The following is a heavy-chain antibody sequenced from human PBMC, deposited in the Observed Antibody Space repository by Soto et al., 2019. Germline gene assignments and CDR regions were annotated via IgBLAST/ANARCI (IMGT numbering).Heavy chain of an antibody. Sequence: QVQLQESGPGLVKPSQTLSLTCTVSGGSISSGGDYWSWIRQHPVKVLEWIVYNYSSESTYYNPTSKTRVTLSVATAQNHFSLKLISVTAEDTAVNYCARAYSNGGSLDSWGQGTLVTASS. D-gene: IGHD6-25*01. J-gene: IGHJ4*02. CDR2: NYSSEST. CDR1: GGSISSGGDY. V-gene: IGHV4-31*03. CDR3: ARAYSNGGSLDS.